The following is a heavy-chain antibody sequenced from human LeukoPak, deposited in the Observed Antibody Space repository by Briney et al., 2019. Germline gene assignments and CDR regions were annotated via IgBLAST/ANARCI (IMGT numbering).Heavy chain of an antibody. CDR3: ARGDYDFWSGNWRFDT. D-gene: IGHD3-3*01. J-gene: IGHJ4*02. CDR1: GGSISSGSYY. Sequence: PSQTLSLTCTVSGGSISSGSYYWSWIRQPAGKGLEWIGRIYTSGSTNYNPPLKSRVTISVDTSKNQFSLKLSSVTAADTAVYYCARGDYDFWSGNWRFDTWGQGTLVTVSS. CDR2: IYTSGST. V-gene: IGHV4-61*02.